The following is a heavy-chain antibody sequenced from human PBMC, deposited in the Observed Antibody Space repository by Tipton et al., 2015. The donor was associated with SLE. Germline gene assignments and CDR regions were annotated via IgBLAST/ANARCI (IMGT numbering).Heavy chain of an antibody. CDR2: ISYDGSNK. CDR3: ARDTRDGYNYVPGYFDL. CDR1: RFTFSSYG. Sequence: SLRLSCAASRFTFSSYGMHWVRQAPGKGLEWVAVISYDGSNKYYADSVKGRFTISRDNSKNTLYLQMNSLRAEDTAVYYCARDTRDGYNYVPGYFDLWGRGTLVTVSS. D-gene: IGHD5-24*01. V-gene: IGHV3-30*03. J-gene: IGHJ2*01.